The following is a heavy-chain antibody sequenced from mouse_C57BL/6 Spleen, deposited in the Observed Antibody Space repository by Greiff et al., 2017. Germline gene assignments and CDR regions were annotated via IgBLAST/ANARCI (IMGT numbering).Heavy chain of an antibody. V-gene: IGHV1-50*01. CDR2: IDPSDSYT. CDR1: GYTFTSYW. CDR3: ARTYGSSPYYYAMDY. Sequence: QVQLQQPGAELVKPGASVKLSCKASGYTFTSYWMQWVKQRPGQGLEWIGEIDPSDSYTNYNQKFNGKATLTVDTSSSTAYMQLSSLTSEDSAVYYCARTYGSSPYYYAMDYWGQGTSVTVSS. D-gene: IGHD1-1*01. J-gene: IGHJ4*01.